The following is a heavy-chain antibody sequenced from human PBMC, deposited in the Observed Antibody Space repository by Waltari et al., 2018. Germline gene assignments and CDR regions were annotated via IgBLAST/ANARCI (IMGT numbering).Heavy chain of an antibody. CDR2: INHSGST. D-gene: IGHD3-22*01. V-gene: IGHV4-34*01. Sequence: QVQLQQWGAGLLKPSATLSLTCAVYGGSFSGYYWSWRRQPPGKGLEWIGEINHSGSTNYNPSLKSRVTISVDTSKNQFSLKLSSVTAADTAVYYCARGRVTMIVVVSYGMDVWGQGTTVTVSS. J-gene: IGHJ6*02. CDR1: GGSFSGYY. CDR3: ARGRVTMIVVVSYGMDV.